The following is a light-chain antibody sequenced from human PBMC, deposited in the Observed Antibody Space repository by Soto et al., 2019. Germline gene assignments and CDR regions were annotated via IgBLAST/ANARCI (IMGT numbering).Light chain of an antibody. CDR3: VLYMGSVPV. CDR1: SGSVSTSYY. CDR2: RTN. V-gene: IGLV8-61*01. Sequence: QAVVTQEPSFSVSPGGTVTLTCGLSSGSVSTSYYPSWYQQTPGQAPRTLIYRTNTRSSGVPDRFSGSILGNKAALTITGAQADDESDYYCVLYMGSVPVFGGGTKLPVL. J-gene: IGLJ2*01.